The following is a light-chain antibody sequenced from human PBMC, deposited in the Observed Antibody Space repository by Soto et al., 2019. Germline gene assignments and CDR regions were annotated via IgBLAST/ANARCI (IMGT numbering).Light chain of an antibody. Sequence: EIVLTQSPGTLSLSPGERATLSCRASQSVISNYLAWYQQKPGQAPRVLIYGASSRSAGIPDRFSGSGSGTDFTLTISRLEPEDFAVYYCQQYGSSGTFGQGT. V-gene: IGKV3-20*01. J-gene: IGKJ1*01. CDR3: QQYGSSGT. CDR1: QSVISNY. CDR2: GAS.